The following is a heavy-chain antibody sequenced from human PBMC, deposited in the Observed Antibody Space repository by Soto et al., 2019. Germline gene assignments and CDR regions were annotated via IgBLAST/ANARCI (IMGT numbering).Heavy chain of an antibody. J-gene: IGHJ4*02. CDR2: IYKSGIT. CDR3: ARHPPYYDILTGYYTPYYFDY. Sequence: PSETLSLTCTVSGASISSFYWTWIRQPPGKGLEWIGHIYKSGITNNNPSLRSRVTTSTDTSKNQFSLKLSSVTAADTAVYYCARHPPYYDILTGYYTPYYFDYWGQGTLVTVSS. V-gene: IGHV4-59*08. CDR1: GASISSFY. D-gene: IGHD3-9*01.